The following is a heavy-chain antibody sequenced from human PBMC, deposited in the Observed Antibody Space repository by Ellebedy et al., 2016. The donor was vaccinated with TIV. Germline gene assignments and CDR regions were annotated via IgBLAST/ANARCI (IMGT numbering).Heavy chain of an antibody. D-gene: IGHD2-2*01. CDR1: GGCFNSYY. CDR2: LTHTGRT. J-gene: IGHJ4*02. V-gene: IGHV4-59*13. Sequence: SETLSLXXTVSGGCFNSYYLTWIRQAPGKGLEWVGHLTHTGRTNYNPSLQSRVAISLDSSKTQFSLELNSVTAADTAVYFCARSCSPSCWECLEYWGQGVLVTVSS. CDR3: ARSCSPSCWECLEY.